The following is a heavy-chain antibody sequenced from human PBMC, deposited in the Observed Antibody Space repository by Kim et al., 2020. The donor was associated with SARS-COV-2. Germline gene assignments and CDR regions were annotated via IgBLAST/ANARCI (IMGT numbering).Heavy chain of an antibody. D-gene: IGHD3-10*01. J-gene: IGHJ4*03. CDR2: IDGSDGTT. CDR1: GFTFTGYA. CDR3: VKGGWGSIGDH. Sequence: GGSLRLSCTTSGFTFTGYAMSWVRQAPGKGLEWVSSIDGSDGTTYFVDSAKGRFTISRDSYKSTRYLQMSTLRADDTAVYYCVKGGWGSIGDHWGHGSLGTVAS. V-gene: IGHV3-23*01.